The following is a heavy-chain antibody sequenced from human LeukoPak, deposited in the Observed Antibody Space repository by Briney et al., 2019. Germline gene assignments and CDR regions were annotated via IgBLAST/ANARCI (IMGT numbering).Heavy chain of an antibody. V-gene: IGHV6-1*01. CDR2: TYYRSKWYN. CDR1: GDSVSSNSAA. D-gene: IGHD3-10*01. Sequence: SQTLSLTCAISGDSVSSNSAAWNWIRQSPSRGLEWLGRTYYRSKWYNDYAVSVKSRITINPGTSKNQFSLQLNSVTPEDTAVYYCARDLVVTMVRGVVNWFDPWGQGTLVTVSS. J-gene: IGHJ5*02. CDR3: ARDLVVTMVRGVVNWFDP.